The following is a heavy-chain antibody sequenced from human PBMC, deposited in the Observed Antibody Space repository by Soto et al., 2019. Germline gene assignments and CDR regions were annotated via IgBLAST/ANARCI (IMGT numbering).Heavy chain of an antibody. J-gene: IGHJ4*02. V-gene: IGHV4-4*02. CDR1: GGSISSSNW. D-gene: IGHD4-17*01. CDR2: IYHSGST. CDR3: ASQVLRCTPFDY. Sequence: QVQLQESGPGLVKPSGTLSLTCAVSGGSISSSNWWSWVRQPPGKVLEWIGEIYHSGSTNYNPSLKSRITIPVDESKNRFSLKLSSVTAADTAVYYCASQVLRCTPFDYWGQGSLVTVSS.